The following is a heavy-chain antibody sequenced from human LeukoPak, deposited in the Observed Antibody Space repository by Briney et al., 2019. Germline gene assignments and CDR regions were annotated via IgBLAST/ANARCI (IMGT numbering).Heavy chain of an antibody. V-gene: IGHV3-23*01. Sequence: PGGSLRLSCAASGFTFSSYAMSWVRQVPGKGLEWVSVISGSGDNTYYADSVKGRFTISRDNSKNTLYLQMNSLRAEDTAVYYCAKARGSGARIPYYYYYGMDVWGQGTTVTVSS. CDR3: AKARGSGARIPYYYYYGMDV. D-gene: IGHD5-12*01. CDR2: ISGSGDNT. J-gene: IGHJ6*02. CDR1: GFTFSSYA.